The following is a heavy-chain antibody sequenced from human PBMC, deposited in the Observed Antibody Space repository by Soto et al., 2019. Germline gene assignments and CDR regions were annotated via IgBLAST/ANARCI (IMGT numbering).Heavy chain of an antibody. D-gene: IGHD4-17*01. Sequence: ASVKVSCKASGYTFTSYYMHWVRQAPGQGLEWMGIINPSGGSTSYAQKFQGRVTMTRDTSTSTVYMELSSLRSEDTAVYYCARDPYGGNPMLVPFDYWGQGTLVTVS. V-gene: IGHV1-46*01. CDR2: INPSGGST. J-gene: IGHJ4*02. CDR3: ARDPYGGNPMLVPFDY. CDR1: GYTFTSYY.